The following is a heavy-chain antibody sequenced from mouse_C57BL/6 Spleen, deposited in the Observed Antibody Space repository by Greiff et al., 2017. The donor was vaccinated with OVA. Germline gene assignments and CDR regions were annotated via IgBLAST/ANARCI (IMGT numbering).Heavy chain of an antibody. Sequence: QVQLKQPGAELVKPGASVKLSCKASGYTFTSYWMHWVKQRPGRGLEWIGRIDPNSGGTKYNEKFKSKATLTVDKPSSTAYMQLSSLTSEDSAVYYCARRAYDSYYAMDYWGQGTSVTVSS. J-gene: IGHJ4*01. CDR1: GYTFTSYW. CDR3: ARRAYDSYYAMDY. V-gene: IGHV1-72*01. D-gene: IGHD2-12*01. CDR2: IDPNSGGT.